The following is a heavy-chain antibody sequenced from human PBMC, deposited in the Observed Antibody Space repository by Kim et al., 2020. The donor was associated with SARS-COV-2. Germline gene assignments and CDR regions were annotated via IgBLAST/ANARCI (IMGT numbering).Heavy chain of an antibody. D-gene: IGHD6-13*01. CDR3: ARGVAAAGTGYYYYYGMDV. CDR2: IKQDGSEK. CDR1: GFTFSSYW. J-gene: IGHJ6*02. V-gene: IGHV3-7*03. Sequence: GGSLRLSCAASGFTFSSYWMSWVRQAPGKGLEWVANIKQDGSEKYYVDSVKGRFTISRDNAKNSLYLQMNSLRAEDTAVYYCARGVAAAGTGYYYYYGMDVWGQGTTVTVSS.